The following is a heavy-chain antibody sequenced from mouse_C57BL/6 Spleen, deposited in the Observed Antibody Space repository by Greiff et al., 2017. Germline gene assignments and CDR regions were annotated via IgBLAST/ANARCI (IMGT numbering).Heavy chain of an antibody. D-gene: IGHD1-1*01. CDR1: GFNITNTY. CDR2: IDPANGNT. Sequence: VQLQQSVAELVRPGASVKLSCTASGFNITNTYMHWVKQRPEQGLEWIGRIDPANGNTKYAPKFQGKATITADTSTTTAYLQLSSLTSEDTAIYYCARDGSREAWFAYWGQGTLVTVSA. V-gene: IGHV14-3*01. J-gene: IGHJ3*01. CDR3: ARDGSREAWFAY.